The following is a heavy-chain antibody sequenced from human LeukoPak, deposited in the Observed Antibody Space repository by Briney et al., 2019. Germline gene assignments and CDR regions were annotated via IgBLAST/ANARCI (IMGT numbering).Heavy chain of an antibody. Sequence: GGSLRLSCAASGFTFSSSAMSWVRQAPGKGLEWVSAISNNGGYTYYADSVQGRFTISRDNSKSTLCLQMNSLRAEDTAVYYCAKDLPRDYDFWSGYYYWGQGTLVTVSS. J-gene: IGHJ4*02. V-gene: IGHV3-23*01. CDR2: ISNNGGYT. CDR3: AKDLPRDYDFWSGYYY. CDR1: GFTFSSSA. D-gene: IGHD3-3*01.